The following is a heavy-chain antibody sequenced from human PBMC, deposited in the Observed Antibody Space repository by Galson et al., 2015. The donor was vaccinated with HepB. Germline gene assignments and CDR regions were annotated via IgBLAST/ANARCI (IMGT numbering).Heavy chain of an antibody. Sequence: SLRLSCAASGFTFSSYAMSWVRQAPGKGLEWVSVISGSGDSTYNADSVKGRFTISRDNSKNTLYLQMNSLRAEDTAVYYCAKDKDNWNYDLDYWGQGSLVTVSS. CDR3: AKDKDNWNYDLDY. CDR2: ISGSGDST. CDR1: GFTFSSYA. J-gene: IGHJ4*02. V-gene: IGHV3-23*01. D-gene: IGHD1-7*01.